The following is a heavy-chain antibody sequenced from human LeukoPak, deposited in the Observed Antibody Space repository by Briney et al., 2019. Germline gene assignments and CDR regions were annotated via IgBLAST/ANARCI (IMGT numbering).Heavy chain of an antibody. Sequence: GGSLRLSCAASGFTFSSFAMSWVRQAPGKGLEWVSGSGTGGTTYYADFVKGRFTISRDNSKNTLYLQMNSLRDEDTAVYYCAKDRQSLEHLFDYWGQGSLVAVPP. CDR3: AKDRQSLEHLFDY. V-gene: IGHV3-23*01. CDR2: SGTGGTT. D-gene: IGHD3-3*01. CDR1: GFTFSSFA. J-gene: IGHJ4*02.